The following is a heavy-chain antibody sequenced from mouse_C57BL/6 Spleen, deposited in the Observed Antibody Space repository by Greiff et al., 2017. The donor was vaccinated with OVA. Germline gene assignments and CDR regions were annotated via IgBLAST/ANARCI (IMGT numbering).Heavy chain of an antibody. D-gene: IGHD2-3*01. CDR1: GYSFTGYY. CDR2: INPSTGGT. V-gene: IGHV1-42*01. J-gene: IGHJ2*01. CDR3: ARSGGYYFYYFDY. Sequence: VQLKESGPELVKPGASVKISCKASGYSFTGYYMNWVKQSPEKSLEWIGEINPSTGGTTYNQKFKAKATLTVDKSSSTAYMQLKSLTSEDSAVYYCARSGGYYFYYFDYWGQGTTLTVSS.